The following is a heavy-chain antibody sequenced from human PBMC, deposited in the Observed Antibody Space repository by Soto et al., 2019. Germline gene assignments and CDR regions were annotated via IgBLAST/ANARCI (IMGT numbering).Heavy chain of an antibody. V-gene: IGHV1-18*01. CDR3: ARGRYGDY. Sequence: QVHLVQSGAEVKKPGASVRVSCQASGYAFTTYGITWVRQAPGQGLEWVGWISAHNGNTNYAQKLQGRVTVTRDTSTSTAYMELRSLRSDDTAVYYCARGRYGDYWGQGALVTVSS. CDR2: ISAHNGNT. CDR1: GYAFTTYG. J-gene: IGHJ4*02. D-gene: IGHD1-1*01.